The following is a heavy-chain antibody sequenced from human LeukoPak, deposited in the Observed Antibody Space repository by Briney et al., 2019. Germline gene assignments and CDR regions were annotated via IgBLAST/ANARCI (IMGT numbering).Heavy chain of an antibody. D-gene: IGHD6-13*01. CDR1: GVSFSDYY. CDR2: INHGGST. J-gene: IGHJ5*02. V-gene: IGHV4-34*01. Sequence: SSETLSLTCSVYGVSFSDYYWTWIRQPPGKGLEWIGEINHGGSTYYNPSLKNRVTISVNTSKNQLSLILIYVTAAHAAGFFFASEFSSSWYEFRPLNWFDPWGQGTLVTVSS. CDR3: ASEFSSSWYEFRPLNWFDP.